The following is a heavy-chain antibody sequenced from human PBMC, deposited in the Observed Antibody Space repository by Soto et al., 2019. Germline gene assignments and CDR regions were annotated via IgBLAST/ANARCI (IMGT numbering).Heavy chain of an antibody. J-gene: IGHJ6*03. CDR1: GGTFSSYT. V-gene: IGHV1-69*02. CDR2: IIPILGIA. Sequence: QVQLVQSGAEVKKPGSSVKVSCKASGGTFSSYTISWVRQAPGQGLEWMGRIIPILGIANYAQKFQGRVTITADKSTSTAYMELSSLRSEDTAVDYCARKVGGILSYMDVWGKGTTVTVSS. CDR3: ARKVGGILSYMDV. D-gene: IGHD6-13*01.